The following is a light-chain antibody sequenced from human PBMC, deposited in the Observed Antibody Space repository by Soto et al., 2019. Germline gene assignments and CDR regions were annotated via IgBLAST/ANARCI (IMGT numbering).Light chain of an antibody. CDR1: ESLSTY. CDR3: QSYTDRPFT. J-gene: IGKJ2*01. CDR2: GAS. Sequence: EIEMTQSPATLSVSPGERVTLSCRASESLSTYLAWYQQKPGQAPRLLIYGASTKATGIPARFSGSGSATDFTLTISSLQSEDFAVYYCQSYTDRPFTFGQGTKLEI. V-gene: IGKV3-15*01.